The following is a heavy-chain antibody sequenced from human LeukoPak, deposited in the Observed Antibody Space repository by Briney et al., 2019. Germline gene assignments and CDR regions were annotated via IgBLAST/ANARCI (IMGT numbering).Heavy chain of an antibody. J-gene: IGHJ4*02. CDR1: GYTFTSYG. V-gene: IGHV1-18*01. CDR2: ISAYNGNT. Sequence: PSVKVSCKASGYTFTSYGISWVRQAPGQGLEWMGWISAYNGNTNYAQKLQGRVTMTTDTSTSTAYMELRSLRSDDTAVYYSAMPNSSSGPFGSHYFDYWGQGTLVTVSS. CDR3: AMPNSSSGPFGSHYFDY. D-gene: IGHD6-6*01.